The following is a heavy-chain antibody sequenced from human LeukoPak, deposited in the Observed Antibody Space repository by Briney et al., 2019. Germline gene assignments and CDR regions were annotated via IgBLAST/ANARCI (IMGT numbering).Heavy chain of an antibody. D-gene: IGHD1-7*01. J-gene: IGHJ4*02. Sequence: PGGSLRLSCAASGFTFSNYWMHWVRQAPGKGLVWVSRIDSDGVSTIYADSVKGRFTISRDNAKNTLYLQMNSLRVEDTAVYYCARQPELELPYWGQGTLVTVSS. CDR3: ARQPELELPY. CDR2: IDSDGVST. V-gene: IGHV3-74*01. CDR1: GFTFSNYW.